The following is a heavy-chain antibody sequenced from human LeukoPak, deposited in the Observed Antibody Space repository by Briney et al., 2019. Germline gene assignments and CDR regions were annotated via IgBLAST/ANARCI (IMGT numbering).Heavy chain of an antibody. J-gene: IGHJ6*03. Sequence: GESLKISCKGSGYSFTSYWIGWVRQMPGKGLEWMGIIYPGDSDTRYSPSFQGQVTISADKSISTAYLQWSSLKASDTAMYYCARLDIVVVPAAAYYYYYYMDVWGKGTTVTISS. CDR1: GYSFTSYW. D-gene: IGHD2-2*03. CDR3: ARLDIVVVPAAAYYYYYYMDV. V-gene: IGHV5-51*01. CDR2: IYPGDSDT.